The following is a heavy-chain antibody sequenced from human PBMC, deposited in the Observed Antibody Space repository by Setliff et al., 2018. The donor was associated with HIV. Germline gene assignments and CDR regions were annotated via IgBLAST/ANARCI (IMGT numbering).Heavy chain of an antibody. V-gene: IGHV5-51*01. J-gene: IGHJ3*02. CDR3: ARGSSSWNNDGFDI. D-gene: IGHD6-13*01. CDR1: GYSFTSYW. CDR2: INPYDSDT. Sequence: PGESLKISCKGSGYSFTSYWIGWARQMPGKGLEWMGIINPYDSDTRCSPSFQGQVTISADKSISTAYLQWSSLKASDTAMYYCARGSSSWNNDGFDIWGQGTMVTVSS.